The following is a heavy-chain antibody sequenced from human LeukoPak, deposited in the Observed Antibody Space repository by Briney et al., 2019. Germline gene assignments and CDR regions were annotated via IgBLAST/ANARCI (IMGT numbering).Heavy chain of an antibody. Sequence: PSETLSLTCTVSGGSISSSSYYWGWIRQPPGKGLEWIGSIYYSGSTYYNPSLKSRVTISVDTSKNQFSLKLSSVTDADTAVYYCARDRYGYTLDYWGQGTLVTVSS. D-gene: IGHD5-24*01. CDR2: IYYSGST. CDR3: ARDRYGYTLDY. J-gene: IGHJ4*02. CDR1: GGSISSSSYY. V-gene: IGHV4-39*07.